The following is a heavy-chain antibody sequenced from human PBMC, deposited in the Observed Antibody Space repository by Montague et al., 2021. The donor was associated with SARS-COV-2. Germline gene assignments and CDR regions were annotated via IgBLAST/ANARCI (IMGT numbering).Heavy chain of an antibody. CDR2: IYHSGST. CDR3: ARSQDCSTTSCHFDY. CDR1: GYSTSSGYY. V-gene: IGHV4-38-2*02. D-gene: IGHD2-2*01. Sequence: SETLSLTCTVSGYSTSSGYYWGWIRQPPGKGLVWFGSIYHSGSTYYNPSLKSRVTISVDTSKNQFSLKLSSVTAADTAVYYCARSQDCSTTSCHFDYWGQGTLVTVSS. J-gene: IGHJ4*02.